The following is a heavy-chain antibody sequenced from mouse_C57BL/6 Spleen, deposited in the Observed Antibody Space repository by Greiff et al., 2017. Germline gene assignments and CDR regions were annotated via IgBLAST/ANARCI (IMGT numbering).Heavy chain of an antibody. Sequence: EVNVVESGGGLVKPGGSLKLSCAASGFTFSDYGMHWVRQAPEKGLEWVAYISSGSSTIYYADTVKGRFTISRDNAKNTLFLQMTSLRSEDTAMYYCARPSLGLDYFDYWGQGTTLTVSS. V-gene: IGHV5-17*01. J-gene: IGHJ2*01. CDR3: ARPSLGLDYFDY. CDR1: GFTFSDYG. D-gene: IGHD4-1*01. CDR2: ISSGSSTI.